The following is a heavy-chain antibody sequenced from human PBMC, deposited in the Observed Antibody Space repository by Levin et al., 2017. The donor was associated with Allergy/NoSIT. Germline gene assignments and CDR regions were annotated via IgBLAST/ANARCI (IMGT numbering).Heavy chain of an antibody. V-gene: IGHV1-18*01. J-gene: IGHJ6*03. D-gene: IGHD2-2*01. CDR1: GYTFKNYG. CDR2: ISTHNGNT. CDR3: ARFVVTPVSYFYMDV. Sequence: GESLKISCKASGYTFKNYGISWVRQAPGQGLEWMGWISTHNGNTNYTQSFQGRVTMTTDTSTSTANMELRSLISDDTAVYYCARFVVTPVSYFYMDVWGKGTTVTVSS.